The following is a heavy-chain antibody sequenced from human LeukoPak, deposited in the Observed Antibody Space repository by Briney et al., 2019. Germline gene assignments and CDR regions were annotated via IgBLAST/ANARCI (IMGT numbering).Heavy chain of an antibody. CDR3: ARVLCGDYARHFDY. CDR2: INHSGST. CDR1: GGSFSGYY. V-gene: IGHV4-34*01. J-gene: IGHJ4*02. D-gene: IGHD4-17*01. Sequence: PSETLSLTCAVYGGSFSGYYWSWLRQPPGKGLEWIGEINHSGSTNYNPSLKSRVTISVDTSKNQFSLKLSSVTAADTAVYYCARVLCGDYARHFDYWGQGTLVTVSS.